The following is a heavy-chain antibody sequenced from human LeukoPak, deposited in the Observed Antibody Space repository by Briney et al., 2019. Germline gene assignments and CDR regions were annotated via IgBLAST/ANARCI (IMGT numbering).Heavy chain of an antibody. CDR1: GYTFTSYD. CDR2: MNPNSGNT. CDR3: ASQRGRTYYDFWSGSPYYGMDV. V-gene: IGHV1-8*01. D-gene: IGHD3-3*01. J-gene: IGHJ6*02. Sequence: ASVKVSCKASGYTFTSYDINWVRQATGQGLEWMGWMNPNSGNTGYAQKFQGRVTMTRNTSISTAYMELSSLRSEDTAVYYCASQRGRTYYDFWSGSPYYGMDVWGQGTTVTVSS.